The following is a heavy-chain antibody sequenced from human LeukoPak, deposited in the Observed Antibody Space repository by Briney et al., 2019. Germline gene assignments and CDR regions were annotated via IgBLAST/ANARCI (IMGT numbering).Heavy chain of an antibody. D-gene: IGHD3-3*01. J-gene: IGHJ4*02. Sequence: SETLSLTCAVYGGSFSGYYWSWIRQPPGKGLEWIGEINHSGSTNYNPSLKSRVTISVDTSKNQFSLKLSSVTAADTAVYYCARCPYYDFWSGYCNFDYWGQGTLVAVSS. CDR2: INHSGST. CDR1: GGSFSGYY. V-gene: IGHV4-34*01. CDR3: ARCPYYDFWSGYCNFDY.